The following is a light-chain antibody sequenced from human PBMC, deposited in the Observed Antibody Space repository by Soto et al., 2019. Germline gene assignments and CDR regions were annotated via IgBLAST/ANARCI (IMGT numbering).Light chain of an antibody. V-gene: IGLV2-14*01. CDR3: SSYTSNSTPVV. J-gene: IGLJ2*01. Sequence: QSALTQPASVSGSPGQSITISCTGTSSDVGGYNYVSWYQQHPGKAPKLMIYEVSNRPSGVSNRFSGSKSGNTASLTISGLQAEDEADYYCSSYTSNSTPVVFGGGTTLTVL. CDR2: EVS. CDR1: SSDVGGYNY.